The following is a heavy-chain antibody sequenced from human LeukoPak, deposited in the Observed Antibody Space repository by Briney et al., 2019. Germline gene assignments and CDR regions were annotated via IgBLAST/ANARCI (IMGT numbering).Heavy chain of an antibody. J-gene: IGHJ4*02. D-gene: IGHD5-24*01. CDR1: GFTFGSFA. V-gene: IGHV3-23*01. CDR3: AKDPLRDGYNGPFGS. Sequence: GGSLRLSCAASGFTFGSFAMSWVRQTPGKGLEWVSAISGSGVKTHYADSVKGRFTISRDNTKNTLYLLMNSLGAEDTAVYYCAKDPLRDGYNGPFGSWGQGTLVTVSS. CDR2: ISGSGVKT.